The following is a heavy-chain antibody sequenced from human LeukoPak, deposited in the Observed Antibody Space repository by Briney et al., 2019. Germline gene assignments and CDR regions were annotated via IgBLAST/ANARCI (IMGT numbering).Heavy chain of an antibody. CDR2: IYNSDYT. CDR1: GGSLSTDY. J-gene: IGHJ6*03. V-gene: IGHV4-4*09. CDR3: AASTEYYYYYMDV. Sequence: SETLSLTCAVSGGSLSTDYWSWVQQPPGKGLEWIGYIYNSDYTKYNPSLGSRVTISLDTSKSQFSLRLSSVTAADTAVYYCAASTEYYYYYMDVWGKGTTVIVSS.